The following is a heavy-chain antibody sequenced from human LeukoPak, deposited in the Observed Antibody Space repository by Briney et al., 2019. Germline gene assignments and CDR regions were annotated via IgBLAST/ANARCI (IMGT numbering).Heavy chain of an antibody. J-gene: IGHJ3*02. V-gene: IGHV1-69*05. D-gene: IGHD3-3*01. CDR3: AILVGDLGFGVVGDAFDI. Sequence: ASVKVSCKASGGTFSSYAISWVRQAPGQGLEWMGGIIPIFGTANYAQKFQGRVTITTDESTSTAYMELSSLRSEDTAVYYCAILVGDLGFGVVGDAFDIWGQGTMVTVSS. CDR2: IIPIFGTA. CDR1: GGTFSSYA.